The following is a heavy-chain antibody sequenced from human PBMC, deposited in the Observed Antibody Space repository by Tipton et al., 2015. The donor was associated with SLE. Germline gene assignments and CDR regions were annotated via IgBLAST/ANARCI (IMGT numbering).Heavy chain of an antibody. CDR3: ARSPFNYGAS. Sequence: TLSLTFTVSGGSTSSNNWSWIRQPPGKGLAWIGYIYTSGSTNYNPSLNSRVTISVATSRSQLSLRLTSVTAADTAVYYCARSPFNYGASWGQGTLVTISS. CDR1: GGSTSSNN. V-gene: IGHV4-4*08. D-gene: IGHD4-17*01. J-gene: IGHJ5*02. CDR2: IYTSGST.